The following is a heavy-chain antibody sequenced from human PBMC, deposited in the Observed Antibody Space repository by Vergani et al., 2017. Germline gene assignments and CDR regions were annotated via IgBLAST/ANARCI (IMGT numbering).Heavy chain of an antibody. V-gene: IGHV3-21*01. J-gene: IGHJ4*02. CDR3: ARDPLPGAYDSSGYLN. Sequence: EVQLVESGGGLVKPGGSLRLSCAASGFTFSSYSMNWVRQAPGKGLEWVSSISSSSSYIYYADSVKGRFTISRDNAKNSLYLQMNSLIAEDTAVYYWARDPLPGAYDSSGYLNWGQGTLVTVSS. D-gene: IGHD3-22*01. CDR2: ISSSSSYI. CDR1: GFTFSSYS.